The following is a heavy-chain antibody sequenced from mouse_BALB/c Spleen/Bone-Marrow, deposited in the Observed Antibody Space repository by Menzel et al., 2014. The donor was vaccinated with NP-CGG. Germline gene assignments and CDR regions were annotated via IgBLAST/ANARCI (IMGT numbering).Heavy chain of an antibody. CDR3: ARARFDSAFAY. Sequence: DVKLQESGPGLVKPSQSLSLTCSVTGYSITSGYYWNWIRQFPGNKLEWMGYISYDGSNNYNPSLKNRISITRDTSKNQFFLKLNSVTTEDTATYYCARARFDSAFAYWGQGTLVTVSA. J-gene: IGHJ3*01. CDR1: GYSITSGYY. V-gene: IGHV3-6*02. CDR2: ISYDGSN. D-gene: IGHD2-4*01.